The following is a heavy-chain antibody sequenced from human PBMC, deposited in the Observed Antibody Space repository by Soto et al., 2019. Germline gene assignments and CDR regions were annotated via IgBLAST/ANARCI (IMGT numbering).Heavy chain of an antibody. J-gene: IGHJ4*02. CDR3: ARGSVGYDSSGYYYETDY. D-gene: IGHD3-22*01. V-gene: IGHV1-46*01. CDR1: ENTFSTYS. CDR2: INPTTTTT. Sequence: ASVKVSCKASENTFSTYSLHWVRQAPGQGLEWMGVINPTTTTTTDAQKFQGRVTMTRDTSTSTVFLELSSLRSGDTAVYYCARGSVGYDSSGYYYETDYWGQGTLVTVSS.